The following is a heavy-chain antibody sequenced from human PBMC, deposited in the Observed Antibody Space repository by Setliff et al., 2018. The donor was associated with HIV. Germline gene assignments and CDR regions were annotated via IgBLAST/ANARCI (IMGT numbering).Heavy chain of an antibody. J-gene: IGHJ6*02. Sequence: ASVKVSCKTSGYIFIRYYIFWVRQAPGQGLEWMGNINPHTGFTKYAEKFQGRVTMTMDTSINTIYMELSRLRSDDTAVYYCARDLRDGFEEWFSTLDDGMDVWGQGTTVTVSS. CDR3: ARDLRDGFEEWFSTLDDGMDV. CDR2: INPHTGFT. V-gene: IGHV1-2*02. CDR1: GYIFIRYY. D-gene: IGHD3-3*01.